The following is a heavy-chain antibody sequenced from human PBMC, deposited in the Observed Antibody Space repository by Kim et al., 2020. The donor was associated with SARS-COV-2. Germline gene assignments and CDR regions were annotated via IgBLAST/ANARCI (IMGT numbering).Heavy chain of an antibody. D-gene: IGHD1-26*01. V-gene: IGHV4-39*07. J-gene: IGHJ4*02. Sequence: TPSLKSRVTISVDTSKNQFSLKLSTVTAADPAVYYCARVRSGGDSLLSDYWGQGTLVTVSS. CDR3: ARVRSGGDSLLSDY.